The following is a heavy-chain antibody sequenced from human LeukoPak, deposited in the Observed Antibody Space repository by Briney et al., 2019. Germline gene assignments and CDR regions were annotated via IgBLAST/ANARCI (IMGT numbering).Heavy chain of an antibody. D-gene: IGHD1-26*01. V-gene: IGHV3-13*01. CDR3: ARAVVGAGALGFDH. J-gene: IGHJ4*02. Sequence: GGSLRLSCAASGFTFSSYDMHWVRQATGKGLEWVSAIGTAGDTYYPGSVKGRFTISRENAKNSLYLQMNSLRAGDTAVYYCARAVVGAGALGFDHWGQGTLVTVSS. CDR1: GFTFSSYD. CDR2: IGTAGDT.